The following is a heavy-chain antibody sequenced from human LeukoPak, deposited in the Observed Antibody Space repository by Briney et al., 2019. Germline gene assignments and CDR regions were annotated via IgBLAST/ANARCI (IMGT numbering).Heavy chain of an antibody. Sequence: NPSETLSLTCNVSGGSISGYHWSWIRQPPGKGLEWLGYIYYSGSSNYNPSLKSRVTMSAGTSKNQFSLKLSSVTAADTAVYYCARVPRSYYYYYYMDVWGKGTTVTVSS. CDR2: IYYSGSS. CDR1: GGSISGYH. J-gene: IGHJ6*03. V-gene: IGHV4-59*01. CDR3: ARVPRSYYYYYYMDV.